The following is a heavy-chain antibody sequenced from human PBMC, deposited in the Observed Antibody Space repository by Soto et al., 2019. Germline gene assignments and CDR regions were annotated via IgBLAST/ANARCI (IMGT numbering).Heavy chain of an antibody. Sequence: GASVKVSCKASGYTFTGYYMHWVRQAPGQGLEWMGWINPNSGGTNYAQKFQGRVTMTRDTSISTAYMELSRLRSDDTAVYYCARDPSSSVDAFDIWGQGTMVTVSS. D-gene: IGHD6-6*01. V-gene: IGHV1-2*02. J-gene: IGHJ3*02. CDR2: INPNSGGT. CDR1: GYTFTGYY. CDR3: ARDPSSSVDAFDI.